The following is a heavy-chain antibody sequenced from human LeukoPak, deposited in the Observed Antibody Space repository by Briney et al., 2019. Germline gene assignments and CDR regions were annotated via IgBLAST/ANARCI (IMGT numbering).Heavy chain of an antibody. CDR1: GFTFSSYS. Sequence: PGGSLRLSCAASGFTFSSYSMNWVRQAPGKGLEWVSSISSSSGYIYYADSVKGRFTISRDNAKNSLYLQMNSLRAEDTAVYYCARYCSSTSCPTHYYYGMDVWGQGTTVTVSS. D-gene: IGHD2-2*01. J-gene: IGHJ6*02. CDR2: ISSSSGYI. CDR3: ARYCSSTSCPTHYYYGMDV. V-gene: IGHV3-21*01.